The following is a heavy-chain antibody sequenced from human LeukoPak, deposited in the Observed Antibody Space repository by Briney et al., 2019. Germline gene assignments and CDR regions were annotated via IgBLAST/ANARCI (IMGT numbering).Heavy chain of an antibody. J-gene: IGHJ3*02. CDR2: ISYDGSNK. D-gene: IGHD6-13*01. Sequence: GGSLRLSCAASGFTFSSYGMHWVRQAPGKGLEWEAVISYDGSNKYYADSVKGRFTISRDNSKNTLYLQMNSLRAEDTAVYYCARDWSSSWYRAFDIWGQGTMVTVSS. V-gene: IGHV3-30*03. CDR1: GFTFSSYG. CDR3: ARDWSSSWYRAFDI.